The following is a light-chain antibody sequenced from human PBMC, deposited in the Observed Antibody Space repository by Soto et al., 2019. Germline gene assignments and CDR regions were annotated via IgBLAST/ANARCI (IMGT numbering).Light chain of an antibody. Sequence: QSALTQPASVSGSPGQSIAISCTGTSSDFGAYNYVSWYQQHPGKVPKLVIYDVTNRPSGVSDRLSGSKSGNTASLTISGLQAEDEADYYCSSYTSNTTPYVFGTGTKVTVL. V-gene: IGLV2-14*01. CDR1: SSDFGAYNY. CDR2: DVT. J-gene: IGLJ1*01. CDR3: SSYTSNTTPYV.